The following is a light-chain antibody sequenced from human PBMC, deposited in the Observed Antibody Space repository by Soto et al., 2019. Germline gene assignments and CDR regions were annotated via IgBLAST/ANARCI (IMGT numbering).Light chain of an antibody. CDR3: QQRSNWIT. CDR1: QSVSSNS. V-gene: IGKV3D-20*02. CDR2: DAS. J-gene: IGKJ5*01. Sequence: EIVLTQSPGTLSLSPGEGDTLSCRASQSVSSNSLAWYQQKPGQAPRLLIYDASNRATGIPARFSGSGSGTDFTLTISSLEPEDFAVYYCQQRSNWITFGQGTRLEIK.